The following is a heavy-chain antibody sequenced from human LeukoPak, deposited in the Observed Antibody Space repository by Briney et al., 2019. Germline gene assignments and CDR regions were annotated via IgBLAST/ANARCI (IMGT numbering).Heavy chain of an antibody. CDR2: ISGSGGST. Sequence: GGSLRLPCAASGFTFSSYAMSWVRQAPGKGLEWVSAISGSGGSTYYADSVKGRFTISRDNSKNTLYLQMNSLRAEDTAVYYCAKDLGRIQTYGMDVWGQGTTVTVSS. CDR3: AKDLGRIQTYGMDV. J-gene: IGHJ6*02. CDR1: GFTFSSYA. V-gene: IGHV3-23*01.